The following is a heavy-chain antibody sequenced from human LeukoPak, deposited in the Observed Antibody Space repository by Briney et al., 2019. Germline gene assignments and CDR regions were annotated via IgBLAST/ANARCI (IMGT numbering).Heavy chain of an antibody. CDR3: AREYYDILTGYYDAWFDP. J-gene: IGHJ5*02. D-gene: IGHD3-9*01. CDR2: ICTSGST. Sequence: SETLSLTCTVSGGSISSGSYYWSWIRQPAGKGLEWIGRICTSGSTNYNPSLKSRVTISVDTSKNQFSLKLSSVTAADTAVYYCAREYYDILTGYYDAWFDPWGQGTLVTVSS. CDR1: GGSISSGSYY. V-gene: IGHV4-61*02.